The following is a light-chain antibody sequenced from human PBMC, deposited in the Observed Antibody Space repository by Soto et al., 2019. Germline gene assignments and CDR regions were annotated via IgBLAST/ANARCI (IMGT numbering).Light chain of an antibody. V-gene: IGLV2-14*01. J-gene: IGLJ1*01. Sequence: QSALTQPASVSGSPRQSITISCTGTSSDVGGYNLVSWYQQHPGKAPKLMIYDVSNRPSGVSNRFSGSKSGNTASLTISGLQAEDEADYYCSSYTSSNTYVFGTGTKVTVL. CDR3: SSYTSSNTYV. CDR1: SSDVGGYNL. CDR2: DVS.